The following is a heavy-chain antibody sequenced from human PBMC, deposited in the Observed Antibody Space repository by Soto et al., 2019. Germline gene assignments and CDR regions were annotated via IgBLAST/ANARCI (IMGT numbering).Heavy chain of an antibody. V-gene: IGHV1-69*01. Sequence: QVQLVQSGAEVKKPGSSVKVSCKASGGTFSSYAISWVRQAPGQGLEWMGGIIPIFGTANYAQKFQGRVTITADESTSTAYMELSSLRSEDTAVYYCATSRYYYDSSGLSDPGYYYYGMDVWGQGTTVTVSS. D-gene: IGHD3-22*01. J-gene: IGHJ6*02. CDR2: IIPIFGTA. CDR3: ATSRYYYDSSGLSDPGYYYYGMDV. CDR1: GGTFSSYA.